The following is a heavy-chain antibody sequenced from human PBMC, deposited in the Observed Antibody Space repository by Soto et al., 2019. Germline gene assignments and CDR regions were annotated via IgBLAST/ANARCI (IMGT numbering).Heavy chain of an antibody. CDR1: GGTFSSYA. Sequence: QVQLVQSGAEVKKPGSSVKVSCKASGGTFSSYAISWVRQAPGPGLEWMGGLIPIFGTANYAQKFQGRVTITADESTSTAYMVLSSLSSEDTAVYYCASPYYYDSSGYQYYFDYRGQGTLVTVSS. D-gene: IGHD3-22*01. J-gene: IGHJ4*02. CDR2: LIPIFGTA. CDR3: ASPYYYDSSGYQYYFDY. V-gene: IGHV1-69*01.